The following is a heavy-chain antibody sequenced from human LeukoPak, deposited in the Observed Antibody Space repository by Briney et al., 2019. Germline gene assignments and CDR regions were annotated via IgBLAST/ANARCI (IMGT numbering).Heavy chain of an antibody. CDR1: GFTFSTYG. D-gene: IGHD2-15*01. CDR2: IWYDGSKK. CDR3: ARVPHCSGGSCYSLLRYYYYGMVV. Sequence: PGGSLRLSCAASGFTFSTYGMHWVGQAPGKGLEWVAVIWYDGSKKYSAESGKGRFTISRANSKNTLYLPMKSLRAEDTAVYYCARVPHCSGGSCYSLLRYYYYGMVVWGEGTTCTVSS. J-gene: IGHJ6*04. V-gene: IGHV3-33*01.